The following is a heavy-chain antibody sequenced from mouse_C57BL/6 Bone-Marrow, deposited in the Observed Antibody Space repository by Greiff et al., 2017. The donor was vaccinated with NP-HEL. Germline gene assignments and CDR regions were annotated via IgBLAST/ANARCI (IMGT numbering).Heavy chain of an antibody. J-gene: IGHJ4*01. CDR1: GFTFSDYY. CDR2: ISNGGGST. V-gene: IGHV5-12*01. CDR3: ARNPYDGYYYWYAMDY. Sequence: VQVVESGGGLVQPGGSLKLSCAASGFTFSDYYMYWVRQTPEKRLEWVAYISNGGGSTYYPDTVKGRFTISRDNAKNTLYLQMSRLKSEDTAMYYCARNPYDGYYYWYAMDYWGQGTSVTVSS. D-gene: IGHD2-3*01.